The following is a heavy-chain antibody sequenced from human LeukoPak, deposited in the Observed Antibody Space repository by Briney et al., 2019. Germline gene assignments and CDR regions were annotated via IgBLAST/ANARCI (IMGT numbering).Heavy chain of an antibody. D-gene: IGHD1-26*01. J-gene: IGHJ4*02. CDR3: ARWSYGSYDY. V-gene: IGHV4-39*01. CDR1: GGSISSSSFY. Sequence: SETLSLTCTVSGGSISSSSFYWTWIRQPPGKGLEWIGSVYDTGSTYHSPSLKSRVTISADTSENQFSLRLSSVTAADTAVYYCARWSYGSYDYWGQGTLVTVSS. CDR2: VYDTGST.